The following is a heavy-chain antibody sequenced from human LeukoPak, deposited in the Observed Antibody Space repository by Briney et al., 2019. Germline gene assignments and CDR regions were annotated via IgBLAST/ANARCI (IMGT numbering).Heavy chain of an antibody. J-gene: IGHJ6*03. D-gene: IGHD6-25*01. CDR1: GYTFTSYG. V-gene: IGHV1-24*01. CDR3: ATDSLGIAASYYYMDV. CDR2: FDPEDGET. Sequence: GASVKVSCKASGYTFTSYGISWVRQAPGQGLEWMGGFDPEDGETIYAQKFQGRVTMTEDTSTDTAYMELSSLRSEDTAVYYCATDSLGIAASYYYMDVWGKGTTVTVSS.